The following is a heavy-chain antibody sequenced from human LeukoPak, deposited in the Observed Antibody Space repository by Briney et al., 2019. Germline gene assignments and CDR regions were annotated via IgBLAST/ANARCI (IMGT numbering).Heavy chain of an antibody. Sequence: GGSLRLSCAASGFTFSSYWMSWVRQAPGKGLEWVANIKQDGSEKYYVDSVKGRFTISRDNAKNSLYLQMNSLRAEDTAVYYCARDIVGTTVEDYYYYMDVWGKGTTVTVSS. CDR2: IKQDGSEK. CDR1: GFTFSSYW. J-gene: IGHJ6*03. CDR3: ARDIVGTTVEDYYYYMDV. D-gene: IGHD1-26*01. V-gene: IGHV3-7*01.